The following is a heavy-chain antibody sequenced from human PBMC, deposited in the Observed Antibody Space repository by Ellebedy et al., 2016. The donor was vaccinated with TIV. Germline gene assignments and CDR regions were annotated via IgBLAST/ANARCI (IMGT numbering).Heavy chain of an antibody. CDR2: ISGSGGST. J-gene: IGHJ4*02. D-gene: IGHD4-17*01. CDR3: ATSYGDYYDFDY. Sequence: GGSLRLXXAASGFTFSSSAMNWVRQAPGKGLGWVSDISGSGGSTYYADSVKGRFTISRDNSKSTLYLQMNSLSAEDTAVYYCATSYGDYYDFDYWGRGAQVIVSS. CDR1: GFTFSSSA. V-gene: IGHV3-23*01.